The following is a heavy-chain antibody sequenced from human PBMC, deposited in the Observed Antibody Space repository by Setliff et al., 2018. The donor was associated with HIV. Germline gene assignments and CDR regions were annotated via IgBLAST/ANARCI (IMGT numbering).Heavy chain of an antibody. J-gene: IGHJ4*02. V-gene: IGHV4-59*08. CDR1: GDSISNYY. Sequence: SETLSLTCTVSGDSISNYYWSWVRQPPGKGLEWLGHIYSSGSTNYNPSLKSRVTISVDTSKNQFSLKLSSVTAADTAVYYCARHSPSDYWGQGTLVTVSS. CDR2: IYSSGST. CDR3: ARHSPSDY.